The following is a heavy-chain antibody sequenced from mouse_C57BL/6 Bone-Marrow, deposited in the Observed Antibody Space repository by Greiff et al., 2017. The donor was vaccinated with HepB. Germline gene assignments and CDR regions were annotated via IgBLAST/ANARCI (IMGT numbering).Heavy chain of an antibody. CDR2: IDPSDSYT. D-gene: IGHD2-5*01. V-gene: IGHV1-69*01. J-gene: IGHJ4*01. Sequence: QVQLQQPGAELVMPGASVKLSCKASGYTFTSYWMHWVKQRPGQGLEWIGEIDPSDSYTNYNQKFKGKSTLTVDKSSSTAYMQLSSLTSEDSAVYYCARIDYSNGAMDYWGQGTSVTVSS. CDR1: GYTFTSYW. CDR3: ARIDYSNGAMDY.